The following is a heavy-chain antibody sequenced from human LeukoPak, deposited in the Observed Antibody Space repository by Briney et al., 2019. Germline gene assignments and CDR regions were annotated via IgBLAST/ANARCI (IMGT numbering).Heavy chain of an antibody. CDR3: VHAAHGNTYFDP. CDR2: IHPADSDT. CDR1: GYSFTNYW. D-gene: IGHD5-24*01. J-gene: IGHJ5*02. V-gene: IGHV5-51*01. Sequence: GESLKISCKGSGYSFTNYWIGWVRQMPGKGLEWMGIIHPADSDTKYSPSFEGQVTISADKSITTAYLQWSSLKDSDTAIYYCVHAAHGNTYFDPWGQGTLVTVSS.